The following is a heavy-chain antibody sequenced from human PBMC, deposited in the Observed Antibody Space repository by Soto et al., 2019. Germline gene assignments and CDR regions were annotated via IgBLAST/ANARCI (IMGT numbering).Heavy chain of an antibody. J-gene: IGHJ2*01. CDR1: GGTFSSYA. V-gene: IGHV1-69*10. CDR2: IIPILGIA. D-gene: IGHD4-17*01. CDR3: ASRVKTVPTADWYFDL. Sequence: ASVKVSCKASGGTFSSYAISWVRQAPGQGLEWMGGIIPILGIANYAQKFQGRVTITADKSTSTAYMELSSLRSEDTAVYYCASRVKTVPTADWYFDLWGRGTLVTVSS.